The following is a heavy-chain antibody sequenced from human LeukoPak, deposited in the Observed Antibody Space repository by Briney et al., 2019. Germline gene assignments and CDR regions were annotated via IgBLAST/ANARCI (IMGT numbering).Heavy chain of an antibody. J-gene: IGHJ4*02. CDR3: AKYQRQWLPKGGFDY. CDR1: GFTFSTYG. V-gene: IGHV3-30*02. Sequence: QPGGSLRLSCVASGFTFSTYGMHCVRQAPGKGLEWVAVVWSDGGSQYCAGSVKDRFTISRDNSKNTLYLQMNNLRAEDTAVYYCAKYQRQWLPKGGFDYWGQGTLVTVSS. CDR2: VWSDGGSQ. D-gene: IGHD6-19*01.